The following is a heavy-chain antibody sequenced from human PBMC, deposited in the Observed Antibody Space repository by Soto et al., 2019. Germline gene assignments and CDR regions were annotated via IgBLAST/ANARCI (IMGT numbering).Heavy chain of an antibody. CDR3: ARDKGNWAPADL. Sequence: QVQLVESGGGVVQPGRSLRLSCAASGFTFSSYGMHWVRQAPGKGLDWVAVIGNDGSYKYYGASVKGRFTISRDMSKNTLYLQMSSLRAADPAVYYCARDKGNWAPADLWCQGTLVTVSS. D-gene: IGHD7-27*01. J-gene: IGHJ4*02. V-gene: IGHV3-33*01. CDR2: IGNDGSYK. CDR1: GFTFSSYG.